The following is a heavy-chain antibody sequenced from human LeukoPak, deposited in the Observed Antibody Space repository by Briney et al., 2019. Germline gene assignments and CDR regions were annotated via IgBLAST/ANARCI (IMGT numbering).Heavy chain of an antibody. CDR2: ISYDGSNK. J-gene: IGHJ4*02. CDR3: ARDRGTIFGVVIIPYYFDY. V-gene: IGHV3-30-3*01. Sequence: GGSLRLSCAASGFTFSSYAMHWVRQAPGKGLEWVAVISYDGSNKYYADSVKGRFTISRDNSKNTQMNSLRAEDTAVYYCARDRGTIFGVVIIPYYFDYWGQGTLVTVSS. CDR1: GFTFSSYA. D-gene: IGHD3-3*01.